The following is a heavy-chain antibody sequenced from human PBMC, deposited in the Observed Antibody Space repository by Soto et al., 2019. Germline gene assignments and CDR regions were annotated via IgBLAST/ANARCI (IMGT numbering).Heavy chain of an antibody. CDR3: AKDGIAFRWHDAFDI. V-gene: IGHV3-30*18. CDR1: GFTFSSYG. D-gene: IGHD3-3*02. Sequence: VQLVESGGGVVQPGRSLRLSCAASGFTFSSYGMHWVRQAPGKGLEWVAVISYDGSNKYYADSVKGRFTISRDNSKNTLYLQMNSLRAEDTAVYYCAKDGIAFRWHDAFDIWGQGTMVTVSS. CDR2: ISYDGSNK. J-gene: IGHJ3*02.